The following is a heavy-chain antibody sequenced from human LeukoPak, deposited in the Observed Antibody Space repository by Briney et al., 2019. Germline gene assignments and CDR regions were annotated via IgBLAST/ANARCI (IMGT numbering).Heavy chain of an antibody. J-gene: IGHJ4*02. CDR2: ISSSGSFI. CDR1: GFTFSDYY. V-gene: IGHV3-11*04. Sequence: GGSLRLSCATSGFTFSDYYMSWIRQAPGKGLEWVSYISSSGSFIYYADSVKGRFTISRDNAKNSLYLHMNSLRAEDTALYYCAREPYYDSSGYSPDYWGQGTLVTVSS. CDR3: AREPYYDSSGYSPDY. D-gene: IGHD3-22*01.